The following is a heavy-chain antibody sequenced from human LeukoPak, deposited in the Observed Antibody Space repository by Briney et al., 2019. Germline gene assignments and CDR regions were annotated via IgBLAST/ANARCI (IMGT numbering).Heavy chain of an antibody. V-gene: IGHV5-51*01. D-gene: IGHD3-22*01. CDR3: ARHGAYDSSGYNFDY. Sequence: GEALKIYCKGSGYSFTSYLIGWVRAMPGKGLEWMGIIYPGDSDTRYSPSSQGQVTISSDKSINTAYLQWSSLKAADTAMYYCARHGAYDSSGYNFDYWGQGTLVTVSS. CDR2: IYPGDSDT. CDR1: GYSFTSYL. J-gene: IGHJ4*02.